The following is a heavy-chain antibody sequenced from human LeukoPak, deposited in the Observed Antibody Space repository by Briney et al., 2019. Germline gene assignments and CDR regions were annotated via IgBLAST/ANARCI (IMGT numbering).Heavy chain of an antibody. CDR2: INPTSGGT. J-gene: IGHJ4*02. V-gene: IGHV1-2*02. CDR3: ARGTLHHKYYYDSSGYYAPFDY. D-gene: IGHD3-22*01. CDR1: GYTFTGYY. Sequence: GASVKVSCKASGYTFTGYYIHWVRQAPGQGLEWMGWINPTSGGTNYGQNFQGRVTMTRDTSISTAYMDLSRLRSDDTAVYYCARGTLHHKYYYDSSGYYAPFDYWGQGTLVTVSS.